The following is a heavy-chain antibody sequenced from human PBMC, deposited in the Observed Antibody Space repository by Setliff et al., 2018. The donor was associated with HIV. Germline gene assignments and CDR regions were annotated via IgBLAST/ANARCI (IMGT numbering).Heavy chain of an antibody. CDR2: IYYSGST. CDR1: GASIRSHY. D-gene: IGHD3-3*01. Sequence: PSETLSLTCTVSGASIRSHYWSWIRQAPGKGPEWIGNIYYSGSTNYNPSLKSRVTISLDTSNNQFSLKLTSVTAAETAVYYCARCSVGWSREEHPRPDGAFHIWGQGSMVTVSS. J-gene: IGHJ3*02. CDR3: ARCSVGWSREEHPRPDGAFHI. V-gene: IGHV4-59*08.